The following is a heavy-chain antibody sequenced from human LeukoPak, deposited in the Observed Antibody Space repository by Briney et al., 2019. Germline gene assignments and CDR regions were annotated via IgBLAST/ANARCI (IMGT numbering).Heavy chain of an antibody. CDR3: ARAYYYDSSGYYSIFDY. V-gene: IGHV4-61*02. J-gene: IGHJ4*02. CDR1: GGSISSGSYY. CDR2: IYTSGST. D-gene: IGHD3-22*01. Sequence: SETLSLTCTVSGGSISSGSYYWRWIRQPAGKGLEWIERIYTSGSTNYNPSLKSRVTISVDTSKNQFSLKLSSVTAADTAVYYCARAYYYDSSGYYSIFDYWGQGTLVTVSS.